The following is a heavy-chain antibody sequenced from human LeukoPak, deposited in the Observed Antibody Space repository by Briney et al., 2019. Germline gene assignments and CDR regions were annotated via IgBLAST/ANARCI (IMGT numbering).Heavy chain of an antibody. J-gene: IGHJ4*02. D-gene: IGHD3-22*01. CDR1: GYTFTSYG. CDR3: ARYYYDSSGYGY. Sequence: GASVMVSCKASGYTFTSYGISWVRQAPGQGLEWMGWISAYNGNTHYAQKVQGRVTMTTDTSTSTAYMELRSLTSDDTAVYYCARYYYDSSGYGYWGQGTLVTVSS. V-gene: IGHV1-18*01. CDR2: ISAYNGNT.